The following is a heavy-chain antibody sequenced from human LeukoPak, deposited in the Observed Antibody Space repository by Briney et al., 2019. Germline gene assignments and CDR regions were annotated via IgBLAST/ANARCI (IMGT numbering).Heavy chain of an antibody. V-gene: IGHV3-7*01. D-gene: IGHD3-3*01. Sequence: PGGSLRLSCAASGFNISNYWMSRVRQAPGEGLDWVANIKQDGSDSYYADSVTGRFTFSRDNAKNLLSLEMNRLRAEDTAVYYCARWSTSFDLWGQGILVTVSS. J-gene: IGHJ4*02. CDR2: IKQDGSDS. CDR1: GFNISNYW. CDR3: ARWSTSFDL.